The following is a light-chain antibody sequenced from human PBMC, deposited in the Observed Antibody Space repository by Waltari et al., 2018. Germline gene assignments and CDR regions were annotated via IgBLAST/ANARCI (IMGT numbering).Light chain of an antibody. CDR3: KQTSRTPIT. CDR1: QSVSNA. CDR2: GAS. Sequence: DIEMTQSRSSLSASVGDRVTITCRASQSVSNALNWYQQKPGKAPKLLIFGASNLHSGVAAKFSGSGSGTDFTLTISSLQPEDSATYYCKQTSRTPITFGQGTRVEIK. V-gene: IGKV1-39*01. J-gene: IGKJ5*01.